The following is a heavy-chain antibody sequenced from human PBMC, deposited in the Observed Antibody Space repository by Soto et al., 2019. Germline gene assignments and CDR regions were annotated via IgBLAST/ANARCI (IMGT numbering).Heavy chain of an antibody. CDR1: GFTFSNYG. Sequence: EVQLLESGGGLIQPGGSLRLSCGASGFTFSNYGMTWVRQAPGKGLEWVSTISGSGDRAFYADPVKGRFTISRDNSKNTLYLQMIGLSAEDTAMYYCAKEMIASTLADFFDYWGQGILVTVSS. D-gene: IGHD2-21*01. V-gene: IGHV3-23*01. CDR2: ISGSGDRA. J-gene: IGHJ4*02. CDR3: AKEMIASTLADFFDY.